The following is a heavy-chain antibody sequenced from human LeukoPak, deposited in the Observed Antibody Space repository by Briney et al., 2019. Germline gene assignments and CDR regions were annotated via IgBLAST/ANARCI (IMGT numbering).Heavy chain of an antibody. CDR1: GYTFTVYH. J-gene: IGHJ4*02. CDR2: INPYSGGT. Sequence: ASVKVSCTASGYTFTVYHVHWVRQAPGQGLEWMGWINPYSGGTNYAQKFQGRVTMTRDTSISTAYMELSGLRSDDTAVYYCASTSSGWDYYFDYWGQGTLVTVSS. V-gene: IGHV1-2*02. CDR3: ASTSSGWDYYFDY. D-gene: IGHD6-19*01.